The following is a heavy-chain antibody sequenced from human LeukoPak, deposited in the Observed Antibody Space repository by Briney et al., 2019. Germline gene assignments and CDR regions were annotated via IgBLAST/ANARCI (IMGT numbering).Heavy chain of an antibody. CDR2: IYSGGST. CDR3: AKVRGYRGGVVDY. Sequence: SGGSLRLSCAASGFTVSSNYMSWVRQAPGKGLEWVSVIYSGGSTYYAGSVKGRFTISRDNSKNTLYLQMNSLRAEDTAVYYCAKVRGYRGGVVDYWGQGTLVTVSS. D-gene: IGHD3-3*01. J-gene: IGHJ4*02. V-gene: IGHV3-53*01. CDR1: GFTVSSNY.